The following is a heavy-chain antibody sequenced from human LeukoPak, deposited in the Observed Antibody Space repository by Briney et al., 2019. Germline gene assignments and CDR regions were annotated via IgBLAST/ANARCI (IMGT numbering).Heavy chain of an antibody. CDR1: GYTITAYY. D-gene: IGHD1-26*01. V-gene: IGHV1-2*06. CDR2: INPKSGGT. CDR3: ARDWTGGSHDY. Sequence: ASVKVSCKASGYTITAYYIHWVRQAPGQGLEWMGQINPKSGGTKYAQKFQGRVTMTRDTPSNTAYMELSGLRSDDTTMYYCARDWTGGSHDYWGQGTLVTVSS. J-gene: IGHJ4*02.